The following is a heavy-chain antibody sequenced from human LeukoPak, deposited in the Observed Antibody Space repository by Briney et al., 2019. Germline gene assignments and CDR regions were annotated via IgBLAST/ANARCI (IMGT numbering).Heavy chain of an antibody. CDR3: ARANYYDSSGYPHFAH. D-gene: IGHD3-22*01. CDR2: IIPILGIA. V-gene: IGHV1-69*04. Sequence: SVKVSCKASGGTFSSYAISWVRQAPGQGLEWRGRIIPILGIANYAQKFQGRVTITADKSTSTAYMELSSLRSEDTAVYYCARANYYDSSGYPHFAHWGQGTLVTVSS. J-gene: IGHJ1*01. CDR1: GGTFSSYA.